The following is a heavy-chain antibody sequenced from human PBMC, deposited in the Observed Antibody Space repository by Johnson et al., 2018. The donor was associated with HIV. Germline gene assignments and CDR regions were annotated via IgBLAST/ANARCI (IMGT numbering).Heavy chain of an antibody. J-gene: IGHJ3*02. CDR3: ASAPGAGDAFDI. V-gene: IGHV3-30-3*01. CDR2: ILYDGSNK. CDR1: GFTFDDYA. Sequence: QVQLVESGGAVVQPGGSLRLSCAASGFTFDDYAMHWVRQAPGNGLEWVALILYDGSNKYYADSVKGRFTISRDNSKNTLYLQMNSLRSEDTAVYYCASAPGAGDAFDIWGQGTMVTVSS. D-gene: IGHD7-27*01.